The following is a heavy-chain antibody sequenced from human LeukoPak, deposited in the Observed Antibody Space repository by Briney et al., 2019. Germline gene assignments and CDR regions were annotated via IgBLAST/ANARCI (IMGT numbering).Heavy chain of an antibody. CDR2: IYHSGST. V-gene: IGHV4-59*12. Sequence: SETLSLTCTVSGGSMNTYYWTWIRQPPGKGLEWIGYIYHSGSTKYNPSLKSRVTISVDTSKNQFSLNLSSVAAADTGLYYCVRRRKSDDTWGQGSLVTVSS. CDR1: GGSMNTYY. CDR3: VRRRKSDDT. D-gene: IGHD1-14*01. J-gene: IGHJ5*02.